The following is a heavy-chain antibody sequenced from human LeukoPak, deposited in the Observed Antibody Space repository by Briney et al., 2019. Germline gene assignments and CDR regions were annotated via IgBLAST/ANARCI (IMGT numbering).Heavy chain of an antibody. D-gene: IGHD3-10*01. CDR3: AKDYAYYYGSGIGGFEY. CDR1: GFTFSSYA. Sequence: GGSLRLSCAASGFTFSSYAMSWVRQAPGKGLEWVSAISGSGATTYYADSVKGRFTTSRDKSNSTLYLQMNSLRAEDTAVYYCAKDYAYYYGSGIGGFEYWGQGTLVTVSS. J-gene: IGHJ4*02. CDR2: ISGSGATT. V-gene: IGHV3-23*01.